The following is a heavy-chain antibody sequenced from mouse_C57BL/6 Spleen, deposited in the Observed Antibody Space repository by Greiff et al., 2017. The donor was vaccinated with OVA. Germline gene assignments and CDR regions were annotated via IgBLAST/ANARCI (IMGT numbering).Heavy chain of an antibody. J-gene: IGHJ2*01. CDR1: GYTFTDYN. Sequence: AQLQQSGPELVKPGASVKMSCKASGYTFTDYNMHWVKQSHGKSLEWIGYINPNNGGTSYNQKFKGKATLTVNKSSSTAYMELRSLTSEDSAVYYCASPYGNYVEGFDYWGQGTTLTVSS. V-gene: IGHV1-22*01. CDR3: ASPYGNYVEGFDY. CDR2: INPNNGGT. D-gene: IGHD2-1*01.